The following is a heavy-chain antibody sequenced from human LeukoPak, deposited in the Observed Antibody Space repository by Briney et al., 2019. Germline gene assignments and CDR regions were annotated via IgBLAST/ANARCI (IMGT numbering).Heavy chain of an antibody. Sequence: ASVTVSFKSSGYTFTTYYMHWLRQAPGQGLEGMGMINSSGGSTTYAEKFQGRVTMTRDTSTSTVDMELSSLRPEDTAVYYCARSGGYRYGYPLGFSDNWGQGTLVTVSS. D-gene: IGHD5-18*01. J-gene: IGHJ4*02. CDR1: GYTFTTYY. V-gene: IGHV1-46*01. CDR2: INSSGGST. CDR3: ARSGGYRYGYPLGFSDN.